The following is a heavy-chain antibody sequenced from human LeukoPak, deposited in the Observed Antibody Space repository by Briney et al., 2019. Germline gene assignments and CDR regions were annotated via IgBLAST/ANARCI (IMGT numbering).Heavy chain of an antibody. CDR3: AKRLSGSPDY. D-gene: IGHD5-12*01. V-gene: IGHV3-23*01. CDR2: ISGSGATT. Sequence: GGSLRLSCAASGFIFSNSAMNWVRQAPGKGLEWVSAISGSGATTYYADSVKGRFTTSRDNSKNTLYLQMNSLRAEDTAVYYCAKRLSGSPDYWGQGTQVTVSS. J-gene: IGHJ4*02. CDR1: GFIFSNSA.